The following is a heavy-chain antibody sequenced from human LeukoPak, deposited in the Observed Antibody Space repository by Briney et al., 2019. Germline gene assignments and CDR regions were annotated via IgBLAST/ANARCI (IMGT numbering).Heavy chain of an antibody. V-gene: IGHV4-39*01. J-gene: IGHJ5*02. Sequence: PSETLSLTCTVSGGSISSSSYYWGWIRQPPGKGLEWIGSIYYSGSTYYKPSLKSRVTISVDTSKNQFSLRLTSVTAADTAVYYCARQRAAYSRFDPWGQGTLVTVSS. D-gene: IGHD6-13*01. CDR1: GGSISSSSYY. CDR2: IYYSGST. CDR3: ARQRAAYSRFDP.